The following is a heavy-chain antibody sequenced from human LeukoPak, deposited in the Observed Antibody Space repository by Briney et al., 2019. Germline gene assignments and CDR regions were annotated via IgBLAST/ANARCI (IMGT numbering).Heavy chain of an antibody. Sequence: SETLSLTCTVSGGSISSYYWSWIRQPPGKGLEWIGYIYYSGSTNYNPSLKSRVTISVDTSKNQFSLKLSSVTAADTAVYYCARHLYYYDSSGELGFQHWGQGTLVTVSS. D-gene: IGHD3-22*01. V-gene: IGHV4-59*08. CDR1: GGSISSYY. CDR3: ARHLYYYDSSGELGFQH. J-gene: IGHJ1*01. CDR2: IYYSGST.